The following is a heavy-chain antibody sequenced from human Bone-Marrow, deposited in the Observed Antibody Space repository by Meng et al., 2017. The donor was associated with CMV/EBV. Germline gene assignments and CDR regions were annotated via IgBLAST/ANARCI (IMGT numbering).Heavy chain of an antibody. Sequence: SETLSLTCTVAGGSIGSSSYYWGWIREPPGKGLEWIGSIYYSGSTYYNPSLKSRVTISVDTSKNQFSLKLSSVTAAATAVYYCARDLYNCSSTSCYRGMDVWGQGTTVTVSS. CDR2: IYYSGST. CDR1: GGSIGSSSYY. D-gene: IGHD2-2*01. V-gene: IGHV4-39*07. J-gene: IGHJ6*02. CDR3: ARDLYNCSSTSCYRGMDV.